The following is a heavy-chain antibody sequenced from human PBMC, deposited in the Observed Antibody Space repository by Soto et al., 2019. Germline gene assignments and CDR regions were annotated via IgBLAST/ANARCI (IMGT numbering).Heavy chain of an antibody. CDR2: ISSSSSYI. D-gene: IGHD3-22*01. V-gene: IGHV3-21*01. CDR1: GFTFSGYS. J-gene: IGHJ4*02. Sequence: GGSLRLACGASGFTFSGYSMNWVRQAPGKGLEWVSSISSSSSYIYYADSVKGRFTISRDNAKNSLYLQMNSLRAEDTAAYYCARDGGYYYDSSGFDYWGQGTLVTVSS. CDR3: ARDGGYYYDSSGFDY.